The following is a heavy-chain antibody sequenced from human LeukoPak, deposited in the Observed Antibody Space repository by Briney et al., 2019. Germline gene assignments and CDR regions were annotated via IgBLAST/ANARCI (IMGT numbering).Heavy chain of an antibody. J-gene: IGHJ4*02. CDR1: GGSISSYY. V-gene: IGHV4-59*01. CDR2: IYYSGST. D-gene: IGHD3-22*01. CDR3: ARADYYDSSGYPAFDY. Sequence: SETLSLTCTVSGGSISSYYWSWIRQPPGKGLEWIGYIYYSGSTNYNPSLKSRVTISVDTSKNPFSLKLSSVTAADTAVYYCARADYYDSSGYPAFDYWGQGTLVTVSS.